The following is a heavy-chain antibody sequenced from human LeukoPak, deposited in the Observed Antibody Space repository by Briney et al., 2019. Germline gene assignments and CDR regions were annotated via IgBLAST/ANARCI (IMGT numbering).Heavy chain of an antibody. V-gene: IGHV3-23*01. D-gene: IGHD3-10*01. CDR3: ARVSYYASGSYGGGYFDY. Sequence: GGSLRLSCVVSGFPISSYAMSWVRQAPGKGLEWVSAISNSAAGPYYADSVKGRFTISRDNSKSALYLQMNSLRAEDTAVYYCARVSYYASGSYGGGYFDYWGQGTLVTVSS. J-gene: IGHJ4*02. CDR2: ISNSAAGP. CDR1: GFPISSYA.